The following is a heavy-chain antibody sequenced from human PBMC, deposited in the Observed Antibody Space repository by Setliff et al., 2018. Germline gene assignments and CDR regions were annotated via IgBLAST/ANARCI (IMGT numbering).Heavy chain of an antibody. D-gene: IGHD3-10*01. V-gene: IGHV2-70*04. CDR3: ARLAVRSPFDY. CDR1: GFSLGTIGVR. J-gene: IGHJ4*02. CDR2: VDWEDDK. Sequence: SGPTLVNPTQTLTLTCTISGFSLGTIGVRVSWIRQPPGKALEWLARVDWEDDKYYSASLKTRLSISRDTSKNQVVLTMTNMDPTDTATYYYARLAVRSPFDYWGQGALVTVSS.